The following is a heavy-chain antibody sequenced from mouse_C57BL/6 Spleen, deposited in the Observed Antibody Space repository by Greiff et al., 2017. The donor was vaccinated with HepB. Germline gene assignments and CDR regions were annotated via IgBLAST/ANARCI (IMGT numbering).Heavy chain of an antibody. D-gene: IGHD2-4*01. CDR3: ASGGDYDGGGYYAMDY. J-gene: IGHJ4*01. CDR1: GYSFTSYY. V-gene: IGHV1-66*01. Sequence: VQLQQSGPELVKPGASVKISCKASGYSFTSYYIHWVKQRPGQGLEWIGWIYPGSGNTKYNEKFKGKATLTADTSSSTAYMQLSSLTSEDSAVYYCASGGDYDGGGYYAMDYWGQGTSVTVSS. CDR2: IYPGSGNT.